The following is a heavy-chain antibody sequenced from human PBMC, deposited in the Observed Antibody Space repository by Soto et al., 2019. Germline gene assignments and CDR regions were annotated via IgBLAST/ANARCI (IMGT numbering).Heavy chain of an antibody. CDR3: ARAVVPAAINAEYFQH. V-gene: IGHV3-21*01. CDR2: ISSSSSYI. CDR1: GFTFSSYS. J-gene: IGHJ1*01. D-gene: IGHD2-2*01. Sequence: GGSLRLSCAASGFTFSSYSMNWVRQAPGKGLEWVSSISSSSSYIYYADSVKGRFTISRDNAKNSLYLQMNSLRAEDTAVYYCARAVVPAAINAEYFQHWGQGTLVTVSS.